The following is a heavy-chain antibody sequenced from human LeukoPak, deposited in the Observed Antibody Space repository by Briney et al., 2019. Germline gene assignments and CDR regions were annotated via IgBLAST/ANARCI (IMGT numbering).Heavy chain of an antibody. V-gene: IGHV3-23*01. Sequence: EGSLRLSCAASGFTFSSYAMSWVRQAPGKGLEWVSAISGSGGSTYFADSVKGRFTISRDNSKNTLYLQMNSLRAEDTAVYYCAKDLRVEYCSGGSCYSKSFFDYWDQGTLVTVSS. J-gene: IGHJ4*02. D-gene: IGHD2-15*01. CDR2: ISGSGGST. CDR3: AKDLRVEYCSGGSCYSKSFFDY. CDR1: GFTFSSYA.